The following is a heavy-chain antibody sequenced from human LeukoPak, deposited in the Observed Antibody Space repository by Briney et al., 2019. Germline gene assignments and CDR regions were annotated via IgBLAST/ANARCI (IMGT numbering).Heavy chain of an antibody. CDR3: ARGGYDFLYGMDV. Sequence: GGSLRLSCAASGFPFSSYAMHWVRQAPGKGLEWVAIISYDGSNKYYADSVKGRFTISRDNSKNTLYLQMNSLKAEDTAAYYCARGGYDFLYGMDVWGQGTTVTVSS. CDR1: GFPFSSYA. CDR2: ISYDGSNK. V-gene: IGHV3-30-3*01. J-gene: IGHJ6*02. D-gene: IGHD3-3*01.